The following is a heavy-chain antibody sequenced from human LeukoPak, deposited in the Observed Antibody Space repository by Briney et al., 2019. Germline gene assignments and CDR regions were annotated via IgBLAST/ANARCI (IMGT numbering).Heavy chain of an antibody. Sequence: GESLKISCKGSGYSFTSYWIGWVRQMPGKGLEWMGIIYPSDSDTRYSPSFQGQVTISADKSISPAYLQWSSLKASDTAMYYCARSIVVVPAATYNWFDPWGQGTLVTVSS. V-gene: IGHV5-51*01. CDR2: IYPSDSDT. CDR1: GYSFTSYW. D-gene: IGHD2-2*01. CDR3: ARSIVVVPAATYNWFDP. J-gene: IGHJ5*02.